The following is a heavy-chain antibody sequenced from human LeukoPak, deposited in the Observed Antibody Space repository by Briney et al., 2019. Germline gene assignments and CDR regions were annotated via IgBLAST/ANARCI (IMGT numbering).Heavy chain of an antibody. Sequence: GGSLRLSCAASGFTFSSYGMHWVRQAPGKGLEWVAFIRYDGSNKYYADSVKGRFTISRDNSKNTLYLQMNSLRAEDTAVYYCAREDVSSSLIDYWGQGTLVTVSS. D-gene: IGHD6-6*01. CDR2: IRYDGSNK. CDR3: AREDVSSSLIDY. J-gene: IGHJ4*02. CDR1: GFTFSSYG. V-gene: IGHV3-30*02.